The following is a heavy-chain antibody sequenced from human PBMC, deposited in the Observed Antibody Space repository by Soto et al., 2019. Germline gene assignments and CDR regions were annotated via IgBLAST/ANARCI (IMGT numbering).Heavy chain of an antibody. Sequence: QLQLQESGSGLVKPSQTLSLTCAVSNGSITTFDYSWSWIRQPPGRGLEWIGSIYHSGRTYYIPSLKSRLTMSLDKSKNQFSLKLSSMTAADTAVYFCARDMTIFGVAPGGGMDDWGQGTTVTVSS. J-gene: IGHJ6*02. CDR3: ARDMTIFGVAPGGGMDD. D-gene: IGHD3-3*01. CDR1: NGSITTFDYS. V-gene: IGHV4-30-2*01. CDR2: IYHSGRT.